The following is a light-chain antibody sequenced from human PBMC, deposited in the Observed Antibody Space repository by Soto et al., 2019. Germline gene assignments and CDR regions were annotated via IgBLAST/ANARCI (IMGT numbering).Light chain of an antibody. CDR1: SSNIGNNY. Sequence: QSVLTQPPSVSAAPGQKVTISCSGSSSNIGNNYVSWYQQLPGTAPQLLIYDNYKRPSGIPDRFSGSKSGTSATLGITGLQTGAEADYYCGTWDSSLSAGEFGGGTKVTVL. J-gene: IGLJ3*02. CDR3: GTWDSSLSAGE. V-gene: IGLV1-51*01. CDR2: DNY.